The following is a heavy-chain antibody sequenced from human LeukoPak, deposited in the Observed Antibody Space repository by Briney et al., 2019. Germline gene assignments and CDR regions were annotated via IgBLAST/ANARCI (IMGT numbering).Heavy chain of an antibody. Sequence: GGSLRLSCTVSGFPVSINSMSWVRQAPGKGLEWVSAISGSGGSTYYADSVKGRFTISRDNSKNTLYLQMNSLRAEDTAVYYCAKDRGSRLRLGELSFDYWGQGTLVTVSS. CDR3: AKDRGSRLRLGELSFDY. CDR2: ISGSGGST. V-gene: IGHV3-23*01. J-gene: IGHJ4*02. CDR1: GFPVSINS. D-gene: IGHD3-16*02.